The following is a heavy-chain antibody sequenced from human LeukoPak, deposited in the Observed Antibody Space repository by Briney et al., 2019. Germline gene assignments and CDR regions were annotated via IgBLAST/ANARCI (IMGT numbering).Heavy chain of an antibody. J-gene: IGHJ6*02. CDR3: ARGYIRGTYGMDV. V-gene: IGHV4-34*01. Sequence: SETLSLTSAVYGGSFSGYYWSWIRQPPGKGLEWIGEINHSGSTAYNPSVKSRVTISVDTSKNQFSLKLSSVTAADTAVYYCARGYIRGTYGMDVWGQGTTVTVSS. D-gene: IGHD3-10*01. CDR1: GGSFSGYY. CDR2: INHSGST.